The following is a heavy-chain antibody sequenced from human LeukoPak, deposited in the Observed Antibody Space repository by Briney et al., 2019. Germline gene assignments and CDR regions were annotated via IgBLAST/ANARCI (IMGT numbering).Heavy chain of an antibody. CDR3: ARSLGYCSGGSCHNYYGMDV. CDR2: IYYSGST. Sequence: PSETLSLTCTVSGGSISSGGYYWRWIRQHPGKGLEWIGYIYYSGSTYYNPSLKSRVTISVDTSKNQFSLKLSSVTAADTAVYYCARSLGYCSGGSCHNYYGMDVWGQGTTVTVSS. V-gene: IGHV4-31*03. D-gene: IGHD2-15*01. CDR1: GGSISSGGYY. J-gene: IGHJ6*02.